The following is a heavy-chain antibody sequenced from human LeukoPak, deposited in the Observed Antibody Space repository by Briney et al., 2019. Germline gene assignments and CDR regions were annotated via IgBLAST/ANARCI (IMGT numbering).Heavy chain of an antibody. CDR1: GGSISSSIYY. V-gene: IGHV4-39*07. CDR2: VFYNGAT. J-gene: IGHJ5*02. Sequence: PSETLSLTCIVSGGSISSSIYYWAWVRQPPGKGLEWIGTVFYNGATQYSPSLRSRVTISIDTSTNQFSLKLTSVTAADTAVYYCARSRQASGLFSSWGQGTLVVVSS. D-gene: IGHD3-10*01. CDR3: ARSRQASGLFSS.